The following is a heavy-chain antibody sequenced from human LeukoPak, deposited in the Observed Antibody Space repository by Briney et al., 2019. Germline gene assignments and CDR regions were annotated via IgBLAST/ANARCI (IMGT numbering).Heavy chain of an antibody. D-gene: IGHD2-21*01. CDR3: AADVIPGPKGFDP. J-gene: IGHJ5*02. Sequence: ASVKVSRKASGFTFTSVAMQWVRQARGQRLEWIGWLVVGSGNTRYAQKFQERVTITRDMSTSTAYMELRSLSSEDTAVYYCAADVIPGPKGFDPWGQGTLVTVSS. CDR1: GFTFTSVA. V-gene: IGHV1-58*02. CDR2: LVVGSGNT.